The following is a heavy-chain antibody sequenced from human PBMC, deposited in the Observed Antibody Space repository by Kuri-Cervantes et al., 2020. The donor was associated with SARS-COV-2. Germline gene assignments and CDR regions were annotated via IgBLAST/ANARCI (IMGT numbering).Heavy chain of an antibody. J-gene: IGHJ4*02. CDR2: ISSSSRYI. V-gene: IGHV3-21*01. CDR3: AKDAQTIYCRGGSCYSDY. D-gene: IGHD2-15*01. Sequence: GESLKISCAASGFTFSSYSMNWVRQAPGKVLEWVPSISSSSRYIYYADSVKGRFTISRDNAKNSLYLQMNSLRAEDTAVYYCAKDAQTIYCRGGSCYSDYWGQETLVTVSS. CDR1: GFTFSSYS.